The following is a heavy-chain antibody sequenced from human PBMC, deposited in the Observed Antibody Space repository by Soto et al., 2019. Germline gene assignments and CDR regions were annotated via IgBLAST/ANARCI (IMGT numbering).Heavy chain of an antibody. CDR3: HRSSDADYGMGV. J-gene: IGHJ6*02. D-gene: IGHD2-2*01. CDR1: GGSISSGGYS. Sequence: SETLSLTCAVSGGSISSGGYSWSWIRQPPGKGLEWIGYIYHGVNTYYNPSLESRVSISQDRSKNQFSLKLTSVTAAGTAVYYCHRSSDADYGMGVWGPGTTVTVSS. V-gene: IGHV4-30-2*01. CDR2: IYHGVNT.